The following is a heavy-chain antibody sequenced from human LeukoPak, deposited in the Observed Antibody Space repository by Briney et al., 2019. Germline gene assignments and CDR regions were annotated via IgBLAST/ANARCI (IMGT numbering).Heavy chain of an antibody. V-gene: IGHV1-18*01. D-gene: IGHD6-13*01. J-gene: IGHJ6*02. CDR3: ARTEYSSSWYSKSEYYYYGMDV. CDR1: GYTFTSYG. CDR2: ISAYNGNT. Sequence: GASVKVSCKASGYTFTSYGISWVRQAPGQGLEWMGWISAYNGNTNYAQKLQGRVTMTTDTSTSTAYMELRSLRSDDTAVYYCARTEYSSSWYSKSEYYYYGMDVWGQGTTVTVSS.